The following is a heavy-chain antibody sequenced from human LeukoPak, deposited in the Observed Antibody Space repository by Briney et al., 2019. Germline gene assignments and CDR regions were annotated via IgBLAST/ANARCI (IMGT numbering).Heavy chain of an antibody. J-gene: IGHJ3*02. Sequence: ASVKVSCKASGYTFTSYDINWVRQATGQGLEWMGWMNPNSGNTGYAQKFQGRVTITRNTSISTAYMELSSLRSEDTAVYYCARRLWFGDAFDIWGQGTMVTVSS. V-gene: IGHV1-8*03. D-gene: IGHD3-10*01. CDR3: ARRLWFGDAFDI. CDR2: MNPNSGNT. CDR1: GYTFTSYD.